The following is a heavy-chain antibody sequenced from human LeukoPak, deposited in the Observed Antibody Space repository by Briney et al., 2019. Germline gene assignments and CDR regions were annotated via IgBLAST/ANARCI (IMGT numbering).Heavy chain of an antibody. V-gene: IGHV3-33*01. D-gene: IGHD2-15*01. CDR3: ARDGDITPTDV. J-gene: IGHJ6*02. CDR1: GFTFSSFG. Sequence: GGSLRLSCAASGFTFSSFGMHWVRQAPGKGLEWVAVIWYDGSNKYYADSVKGRFTISRDNSKNTLYLQMNSLRAEDTAVYYCARDGDITPTDVWGQGTTVTVSS. CDR2: IWYDGSNK.